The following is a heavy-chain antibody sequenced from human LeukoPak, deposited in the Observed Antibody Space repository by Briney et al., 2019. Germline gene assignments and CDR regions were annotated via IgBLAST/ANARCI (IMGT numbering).Heavy chain of an antibody. D-gene: IGHD2-2*01. CDR1: GYSFINYW. CDR2: IYPGDSDT. Sequence: GESLKISCKGSGYSFINYWIAWVRQMPGKGLEWMGMIYPGDSDTRYSPSFQGQVTISADKSISTAYLQWSSLKASDTAMCYCARHWAYCSSTSCYRWFDPWGQGTLVTVSS. CDR3: ARHWAYCSSTSCYRWFDP. V-gene: IGHV5-51*01. J-gene: IGHJ5*02.